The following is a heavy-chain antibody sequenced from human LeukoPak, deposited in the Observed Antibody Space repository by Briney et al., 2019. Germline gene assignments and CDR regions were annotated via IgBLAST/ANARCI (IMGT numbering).Heavy chain of an antibody. CDR3: ARDMYYYGSGFRDYYYYMDV. CDR2: IYYSGST. J-gene: IGHJ6*03. CDR1: GGSISSSSYY. D-gene: IGHD3-10*01. V-gene: IGHV4-61*01. Sequence: NPSETLSLTCTVSGGSISSSSYYWGWIRQPPGKGLEWIGYIYYSGSTNYNPSLKSRVTISVDTSKNQFSLKLSSVTAADTAVYYCARDMYYYGSGFRDYYYYMDVWGKGTTVTISS.